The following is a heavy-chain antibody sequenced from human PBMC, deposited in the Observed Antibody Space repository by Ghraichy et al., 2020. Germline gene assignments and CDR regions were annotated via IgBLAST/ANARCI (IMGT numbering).Heavy chain of an antibody. CDR1: GGSISSSSYY. CDR3: AREATKSWHRDDWYFDL. CDR2: IYYSGST. D-gene: IGHD1-26*01. J-gene: IGHJ2*01. Sequence: SETLSLTCTVSGGSISSSSYYWGWIRQPPGKGLEWIGSIYYSGSTYYNPSLKSRVTISVDTSKNQFSLKLSSVTAADTAVYYCAREATKSWHRDDWYFDLWGRGTLVTVSS. V-gene: IGHV4-39*07.